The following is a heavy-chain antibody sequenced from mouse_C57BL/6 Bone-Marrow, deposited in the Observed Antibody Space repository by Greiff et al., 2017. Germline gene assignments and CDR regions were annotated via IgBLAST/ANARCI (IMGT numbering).Heavy chain of an antibody. Sequence: VQLQQSGAELARPGASVKLSCKASGYTFTSYGISWVKQRTGQGLEWIGEIYPRSGNTYYNEKFKGKATLTADKSSSTAYMELRSLTSEDSAVYFCAYYYGSAGWYFDVWGKGTTVTVSS. D-gene: IGHD1-1*01. V-gene: IGHV1-81*01. CDR2: IYPRSGNT. J-gene: IGHJ1*03. CDR3: AYYYGSAGWYFDV. CDR1: GYTFTSYG.